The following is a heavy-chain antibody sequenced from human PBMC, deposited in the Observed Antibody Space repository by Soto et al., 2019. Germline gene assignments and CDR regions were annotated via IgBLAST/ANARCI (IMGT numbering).Heavy chain of an antibody. CDR3: ARDYMVRGVMRWFDP. Sequence: QVQLQESGPGLVKPSGTLSLTCAVSGGSISSSNWWSWVRQPPGKGLEWIGEIYHSGSTNYNPSRESRLTISVDKSKNQLSLKLSSVTAADTAVYYCARDYMVRGVMRWFDPWGQGTLVTVSS. CDR1: GGSISSSNW. J-gene: IGHJ5*02. D-gene: IGHD3-10*01. V-gene: IGHV4-4*02. CDR2: IYHSGST.